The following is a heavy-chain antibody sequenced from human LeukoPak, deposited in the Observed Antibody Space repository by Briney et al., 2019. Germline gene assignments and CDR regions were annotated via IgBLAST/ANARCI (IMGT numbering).Heavy chain of an antibody. CDR1: GYGFTSYW. D-gene: IGHD2-21*02. J-gene: IGHJ5*02. Sequence: GESLQISSNGSGYGFTSYWIGWVRPLPGKGREWMGTIYPGDSDTRYSPSFQGQVTISADKSISTAYLQWSSLKASDTAMYYCARHGRAYCGGDCPGGWFDPWGQGTLVTVSS. CDR2: IYPGDSDT. CDR3: ARHGRAYCGGDCPGGWFDP. V-gene: IGHV5-51*01.